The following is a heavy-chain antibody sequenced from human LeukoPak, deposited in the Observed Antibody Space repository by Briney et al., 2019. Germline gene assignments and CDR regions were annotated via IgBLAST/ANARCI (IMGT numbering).Heavy chain of an antibody. D-gene: IGHD4-17*01. V-gene: IGHV3-49*04. J-gene: IGHJ4*02. CDR3: TRATTLTQCYFHY. CDR1: GFTFGDYA. Sequence: GGSLRLSCTASGFTFGDYAMSWGRQAPGKGLEWVGFIRSKAFGGTTEYAASVKGRFTISRDDSKSIAYLQMNSLKTEDTAVYYCTRATTLTQCYFHYWGQGTLVTVSS. CDR2: IRSKAFGGTT.